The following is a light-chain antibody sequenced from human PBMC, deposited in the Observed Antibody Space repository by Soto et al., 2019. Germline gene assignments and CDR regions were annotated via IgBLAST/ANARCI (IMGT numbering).Light chain of an antibody. J-gene: IGKJ4*01. CDR1: QGISSY. V-gene: IGKV1-9*01. CDR2: GAS. Sequence: IQLTQSPSSLSASVGDRVTITCRASQGISSYLAWYQQKPGKAPKLLISGASALQSGVPSRFSGSGSGTDFTLPISSLQPEDFATYYCQQLNSHPLTFGGGTKVEIK. CDR3: QQLNSHPLT.